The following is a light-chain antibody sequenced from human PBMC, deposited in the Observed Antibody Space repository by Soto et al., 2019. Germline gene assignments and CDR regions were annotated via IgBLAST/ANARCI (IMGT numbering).Light chain of an antibody. V-gene: IGKV3-11*01. CDR3: QQRSNWPIT. CDR2: DAS. CDR1: QSVSSY. J-gene: IGKJ5*01. Sequence: EIVLTQSPATLSLSAWEIATLSWRASQSVSSYLAWYQQKPGQAPRLLIYDASNRATGIPARFSGSGSGTDFTLTISSLEPEDFAVYYCQQRSNWPITFGQGRLLEV.